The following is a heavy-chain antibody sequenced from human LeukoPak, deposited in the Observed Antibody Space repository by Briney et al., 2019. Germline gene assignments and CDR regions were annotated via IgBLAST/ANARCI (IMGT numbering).Heavy chain of an antibody. CDR1: GFTFSSYW. J-gene: IGHJ4*02. CDR3: ARVSSSWLYYFDY. CDR2: IKQDGSEK. V-gene: IGHV3-7*01. Sequence: GGSLRLSCAASGFTFSSYWMSWVRQAPGKGLEWVANIKQDGSEKYYVDSVKGRFTISRDNAKNSLYLQMNSLRAEDTAVYYCARVSSSWLYYFDYWGQGTLVTVSS. D-gene: IGHD6-13*01.